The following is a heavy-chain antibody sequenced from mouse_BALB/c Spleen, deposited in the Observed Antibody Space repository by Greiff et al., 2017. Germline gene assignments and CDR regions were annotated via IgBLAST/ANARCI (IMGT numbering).Heavy chain of an antibody. CDR3: ARDEGDGKGRNYAMDY. CDR2: IWAGGST. CDR1: GFSLTSYG. J-gene: IGHJ4*01. V-gene: IGHV2-9*02. Sequence: VQLVESGPGLVAPSQSLSITCTVSGFSLTSYGVHWVRQPPGKGLEWLGVIWAGGSTNYNSALMSRLSISKDNSKSQVFLKMNSLQTDDTAMYYCARDEGDGKGRNYAMDYWGQGTSVTVSS. D-gene: IGHD2-1*01.